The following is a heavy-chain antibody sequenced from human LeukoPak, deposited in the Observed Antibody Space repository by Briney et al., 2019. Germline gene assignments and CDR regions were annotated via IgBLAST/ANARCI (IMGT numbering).Heavy chain of an antibody. V-gene: IGHV3-7*01. J-gene: IGHJ4*02. CDR1: GFSLSTYW. Sequence: GGSLRLSCAASGFSLSTYWVTWVRQAPGTGLEWVANINPGGTETYYVEPVKGRFTISRDNAKNLVYLQTNSLRAEDSAVYHCGRFGYVAGVDLWGQGTLVTVSS. CDR2: INPGGTET. CDR3: GRFGYVAGVDL. D-gene: IGHD6-19*01.